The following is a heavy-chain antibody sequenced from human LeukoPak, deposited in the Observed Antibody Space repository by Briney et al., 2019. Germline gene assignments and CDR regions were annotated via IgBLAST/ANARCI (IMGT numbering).Heavy chain of an antibody. D-gene: IGHD3-3*01. CDR2: IIPIFGTA. J-gene: IGHJ5*02. CDR1: GGTFSSYA. CDR3: ARYITIFGVRPRFDT. Sequence: ASVKVSCKSSGGTFSSYAISWVRQAPGQGLEWMGGIIPIFGTANYAQKFQGRVTITADKSTSTAYMELSSLRSEDTAVYYCARYITIFGVRPRFDTWGEGNLVTVSS. V-gene: IGHV1-69*06.